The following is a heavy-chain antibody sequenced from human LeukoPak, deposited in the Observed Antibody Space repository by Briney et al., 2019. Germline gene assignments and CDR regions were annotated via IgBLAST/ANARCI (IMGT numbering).Heavy chain of an antibody. J-gene: IGHJ4*02. CDR3: ARSYAHDY. CDR1: GGSFSGDY. V-gene: IGHV4-34*01. D-gene: IGHD2-2*01. Sequence: PSETLSLTCAVYGGSFSGDYWSWIRQPPGKGLEWIGEINHSGSTNYNPSLKSRVTISVDTSKNQFSLKLSSVTAADPAVYYCARSYAHDYWGQGTLVTVSS. CDR2: INHSGST.